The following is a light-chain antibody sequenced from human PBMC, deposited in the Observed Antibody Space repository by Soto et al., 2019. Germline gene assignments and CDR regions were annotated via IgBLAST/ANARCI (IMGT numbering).Light chain of an antibody. Sequence: SYELTQPPSVSVSPGQTARITCSGDALPKQYAYWYQQKPGQAPVLVIYKDSERPSGIPERFSGSSSGTTVTLTISGVQAEDEADYYCQSADSSGTGVFGTGTKDTVL. CDR1: ALPKQY. CDR2: KDS. CDR3: QSADSSGTGV. V-gene: IGLV3-25*02. J-gene: IGLJ1*01.